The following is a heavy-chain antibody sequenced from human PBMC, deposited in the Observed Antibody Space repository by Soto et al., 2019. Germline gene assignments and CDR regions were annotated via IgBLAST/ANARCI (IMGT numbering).Heavy chain of an antibody. CDR3: AKAWRYYDILTGYSY. D-gene: IGHD3-9*01. CDR1: GFTFSSYA. Sequence: GGSLRLSCAASGFTFSSYAMSWVRQAPVKGLEWVSAISGSGGSTYYADSVKGRFTISRDNSKNTLYLQMNSLRAEDTAIYYCAKAWRYYDILTGYSYWGQGTLVTVSS. CDR2: ISGSGGST. J-gene: IGHJ4*02. V-gene: IGHV3-23*01.